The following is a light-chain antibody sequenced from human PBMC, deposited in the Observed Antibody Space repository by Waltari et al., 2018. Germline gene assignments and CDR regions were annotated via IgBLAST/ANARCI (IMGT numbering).Light chain of an antibody. J-gene: IGLJ3*02. V-gene: IGLV4-69*01. CDR1: SGHSHYA. CDR3: QTWGTGIRV. Sequence: QLVLTQSPSASASLGASVKLTCTLSSGHSHYAIAWPQQQPDQGPRYLMKVNSDGSHTKEDGIPDRFSGSSSGAERYLTISSLQSDDEADYYCQTWGTGIRVFGGGTKLTVL. CDR2: VNSDGSH.